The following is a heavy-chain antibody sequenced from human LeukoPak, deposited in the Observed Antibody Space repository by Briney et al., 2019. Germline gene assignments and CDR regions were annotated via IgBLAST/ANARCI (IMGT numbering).Heavy chain of an antibody. J-gene: IGHJ3*01. CDR1: GFTFRKNW. D-gene: IGHD3-16*01. V-gene: IGHV3-74*01. CDR2: INSDGSST. CDR3: ARDAKSEGDMGISSLDV. Sequence: GGSLRLYCAASGFTFRKNWMHWVRQGPGKGLVSVSCINSDGSSTRYADSVKGRFTISRDNADDSVHLQMRRLRAEDTAVYYCARDAKSEGDMGISSLDVWGQGTLVTVSS.